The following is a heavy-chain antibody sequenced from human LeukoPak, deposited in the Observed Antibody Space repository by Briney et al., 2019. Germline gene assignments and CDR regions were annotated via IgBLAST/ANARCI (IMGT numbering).Heavy chain of an antibody. CDR2: MNPNSGNT. D-gene: IGHD4-17*01. Sequence: ASVKVSCKASGYTFTSYDINWVRQATGQGLEWMGWMNPNSGNTGYAQKFQGRVTMTRNTSISTAYMELRSLRSEDTAVYYCARKVTTGYWFDPWGQGTLVTVSS. V-gene: IGHV1-8*01. CDR1: GYTFTSYD. J-gene: IGHJ5*02. CDR3: ARKVTTGYWFDP.